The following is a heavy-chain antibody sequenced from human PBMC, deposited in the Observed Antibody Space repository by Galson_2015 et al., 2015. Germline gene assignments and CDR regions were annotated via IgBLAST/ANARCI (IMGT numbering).Heavy chain of an antibody. Sequence: CAISGDSVSSNSAAWNWIRQSPSRGLEWLGRTYYRSKWYNDYAVSVKSRITINPDTSKNQFSLQLNSVTPEDTAVNYCAREGPCAGTTGWFDPSSQGTLVTVSS. D-gene: IGHD1-7*01. V-gene: IGHV6-1*01. CDR2: TYYRSKWYN. CDR1: GDSVSSNSAA. J-gene: IGHJ5*02. CDR3: AREGPCAGTTGWFDP.